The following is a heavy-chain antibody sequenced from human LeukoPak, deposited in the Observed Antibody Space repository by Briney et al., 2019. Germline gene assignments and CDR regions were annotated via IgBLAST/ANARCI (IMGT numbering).Heavy chain of an antibody. J-gene: IGHJ4*02. CDR1: GFTFSSYA. CDR2: ISGSGIST. V-gene: IGHV3-23*01. CDR3: AKDSPNYNVGGYSNLYYFHY. Sequence: PGGSLRLSCAASGFTFSSYAMSWVRQAPGKGLEWVSAISGSGISTYYADSVKGRFTTSRDNSKNTLYLQMTSLRAEDTALYYCAKDSPNYNVGGYSNLYYFHYWGQGTVVTVSS. D-gene: IGHD4-23*01.